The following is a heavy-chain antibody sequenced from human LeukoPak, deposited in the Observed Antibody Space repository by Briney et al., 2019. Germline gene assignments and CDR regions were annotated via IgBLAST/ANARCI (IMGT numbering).Heavy chain of an antibody. Sequence: GGSLRLSCAASGFTFSSYWMSWVRQAPGKGLEWVANIKQDGSGKYYVDSVKGRFTISRDNAKNSLYLQMNSLRAEDTAVYYCARGAFSSSLYYIDYWGQGTLVTVSS. J-gene: IGHJ4*02. D-gene: IGHD6-6*01. CDR1: GFTFSSYW. V-gene: IGHV3-7*01. CDR2: IKQDGSGK. CDR3: ARGAFSSSLYYIDY.